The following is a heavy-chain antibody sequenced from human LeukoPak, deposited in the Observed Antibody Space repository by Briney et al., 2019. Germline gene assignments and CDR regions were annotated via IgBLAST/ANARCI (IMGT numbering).Heavy chain of an antibody. CDR2: INTNTGNP. V-gene: IGHV7-4-1*02. Sequence: GASVKVSCKASGYTFTSYAMNWVRQAPGQGLEWMGWINTNTGNPTYAQGFTGRVVFSLDTSFSTAYLQISSLKAEDTAVYYCARDGGSYLSYYYYYYMDVWGKGTTVTVSS. D-gene: IGHD1-26*01. CDR1: GYTFTSYA. CDR3: ARDGGSYLSYYYYYYMDV. J-gene: IGHJ6*03.